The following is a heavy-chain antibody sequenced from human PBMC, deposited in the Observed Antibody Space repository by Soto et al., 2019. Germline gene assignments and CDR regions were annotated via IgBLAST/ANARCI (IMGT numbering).Heavy chain of an antibody. CDR2: ISYSGST. V-gene: IGHV4-59*01. J-gene: IGHJ4*02. CDR1: GGSISRYY. Sequence: PSETLSLTCTVSGGSISRYYWTWIRQPPGRGLEWIGDISYSGSTNYNPSLRSRVTISLDTSKNQFSLRVTSVTAADTAVYYCARVPFWSGFYFDSWGQGTRVTVSS. CDR3: ARVPFWSGFYFDS. D-gene: IGHD3-3*01.